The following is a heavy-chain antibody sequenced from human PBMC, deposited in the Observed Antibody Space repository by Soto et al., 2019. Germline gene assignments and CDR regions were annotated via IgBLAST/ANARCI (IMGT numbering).Heavy chain of an antibody. CDR3: VRPVSGSYRGFVY. V-gene: IGHV4-39*01. CDR2: IYYSGCT. Sequence: QLQLQESGPGLVKPSETLSLTCTVSGDSISSSNYYWGWIRQPPGKGLEWIGSIYYSGCTYYNPSLKSRVTISVDTSKNQFSLKLSSVTAADTAVFYCVRPVSGSYRGFVYWGQGTLVTVSS. D-gene: IGHD1-26*01. CDR1: GDSISSSNYY. J-gene: IGHJ4*02.